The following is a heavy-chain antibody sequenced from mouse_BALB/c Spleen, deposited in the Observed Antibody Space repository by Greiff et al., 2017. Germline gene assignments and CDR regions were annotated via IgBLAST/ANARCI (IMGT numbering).Heavy chain of an antibody. Sequence: VQLQQSGAELAKPGASVKMSCKASGYTFTSYWMHWVKQRPGQGLEWIGYINPSTGYTEYNQKFKDKATLTADKSSSTAYMQLSSLTSEDSAVYYCARSGGYYGGWFAYWGQGTLVTVSA. V-gene: IGHV1-7*01. CDR1: GYTFTSYW. CDR3: ARSGGYYGGWFAY. D-gene: IGHD1-1*01. J-gene: IGHJ3*01. CDR2: INPSTGYT.